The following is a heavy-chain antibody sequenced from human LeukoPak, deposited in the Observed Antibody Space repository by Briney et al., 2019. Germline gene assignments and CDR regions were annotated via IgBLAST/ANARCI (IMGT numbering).Heavy chain of an antibody. CDR2: ISSSSSYI. CDR1: GFTFRSYW. J-gene: IGHJ4*02. Sequence: PGGSLRLSCAASGFTFRSYWMHWVRQAPGKGLEWVSSISSSSSYIYYADSVKGRFTISRDNAENSLYLQMNSLRAEDTAVYYCARDPIRGVRPYYFSSWGQGTLATVSS. V-gene: IGHV3-21*01. D-gene: IGHD3-10*01. CDR3: ARDPIRGVRPYYFSS.